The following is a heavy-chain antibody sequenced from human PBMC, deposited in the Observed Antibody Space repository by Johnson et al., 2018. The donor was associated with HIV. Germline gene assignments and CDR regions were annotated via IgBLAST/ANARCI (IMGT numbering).Heavy chain of an antibody. Sequence: QVQLMESGGGVVQSGRSLRLSCAASGFTFSSYAMNWVRQAPGKGLEWVAVISDDGSIQHYGDLKGRFTISRDNAKKTLYLEMNSLRVDDTAVYYCASSRSSRSHDAFDMWGQGTMVTVSS. CDR2: ISDDGSIQ. V-gene: IGHV3-30*04. D-gene: IGHD6-13*01. J-gene: IGHJ3*02. CDR1: GFTFSSYA. CDR3: ASSRSSRSHDAFDM.